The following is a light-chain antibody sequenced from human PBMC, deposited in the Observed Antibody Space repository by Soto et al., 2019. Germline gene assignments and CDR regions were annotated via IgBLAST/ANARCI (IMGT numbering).Light chain of an antibody. CDR2: AAS. CDR1: QSVGRS. Sequence: EVVLTQSPATLSLSPGERATLSCRASQSVGRSLAWYQQKLGQAPRLLIYAASDRATGIPGRFSGSGSGTDFTLIISSLEPEDFAFYYCQQGNTWPWTFGQGTKVDIK. V-gene: IGKV3-11*01. CDR3: QQGNTWPWT. J-gene: IGKJ1*01.